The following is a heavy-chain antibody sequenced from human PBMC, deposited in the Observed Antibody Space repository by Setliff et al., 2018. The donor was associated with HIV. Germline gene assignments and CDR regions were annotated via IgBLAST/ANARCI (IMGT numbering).Heavy chain of an antibody. CDR2: INHSGST. Sequence: SETLSLTCAVYGGSFSGYYWSWIRQPPGKGLEWIGEINHSGSTNYNPSLKSRVTISVDTSKNQFSLKLRSVTAADTAVYYCARTYSSNWYIDYWGQGTLVTVSS. D-gene: IGHD6-13*01. CDR1: GGSFSGYY. CDR3: ARTYSSNWYIDY. J-gene: IGHJ4*02. V-gene: IGHV4-34*01.